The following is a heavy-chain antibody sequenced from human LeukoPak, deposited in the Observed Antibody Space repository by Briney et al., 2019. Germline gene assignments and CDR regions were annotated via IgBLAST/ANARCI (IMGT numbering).Heavy chain of an antibody. CDR1: GYTFTSYG. V-gene: IGHV7-4-1*02. Sequence: ASVKVSCKASGYTFTSYGISWVRQAPGQGLEWMGWINTNTGDPTYAQGFTGRFVFSLDTSVSTAYLQISSLKAEDTAVYYCARGDGLVPQGSPFDYWGQGTLVTVSS. CDR3: ARGDGLVPQGSPFDY. D-gene: IGHD2-21*02. CDR2: INTNTGDP. J-gene: IGHJ4*02.